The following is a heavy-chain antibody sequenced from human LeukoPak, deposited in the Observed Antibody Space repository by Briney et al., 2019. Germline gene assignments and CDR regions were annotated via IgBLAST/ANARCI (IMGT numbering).Heavy chain of an antibody. CDR2: IKQDGSEK. Sequence: GGSLRLSCAASGFTFSSHWMNWVRQAPGKGLEWVANIKQDGSEKYYVDSVKGRFTISRDNAKNSLYLQMNSLRAEDTAVYYCARMGGYYYGSGSSGPNWFDPWGQGTLVTVSS. D-gene: IGHD3-10*01. J-gene: IGHJ5*02. CDR3: ARMGGYYYGSGSSGPNWFDP. V-gene: IGHV3-7*01. CDR1: GFTFSSHW.